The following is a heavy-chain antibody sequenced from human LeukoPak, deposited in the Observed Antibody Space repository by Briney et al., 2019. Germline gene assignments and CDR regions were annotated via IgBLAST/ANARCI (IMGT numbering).Heavy chain of an antibody. CDR3: ARYSGWYYFDY. D-gene: IGHD6-19*01. Sequence: SETLSLTCTVSGYSISSGYYWGWIRQPPGKGLEWIGSIYYSGSTYYNPSLKSRVTISVDTSKNQFSLKLSSVTAADTAVYYCARYSGWYYFDYWGQGTLVTVSS. J-gene: IGHJ4*02. V-gene: IGHV4-38-2*02. CDR1: GYSISSGYY. CDR2: IYYSGST.